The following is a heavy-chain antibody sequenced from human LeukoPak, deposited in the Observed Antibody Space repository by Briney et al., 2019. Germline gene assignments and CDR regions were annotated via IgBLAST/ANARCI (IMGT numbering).Heavy chain of an antibody. V-gene: IGHV3-33*01. CDR2: IWYDGSNK. J-gene: IGHJ3*01. CDR1: GFSFSSYD. CDR3: ARDRYSTSLDAFDL. D-gene: IGHD6-13*01. Sequence: GGSLRLSCAASGFSFSSYDMHWVRQAPGKGLEWVAVIWYDGSNKSVKGRFTISRDNARNSLYLQMNSLRAEDTAVYYCARDRYSTSLDAFDLWGQGTMVTVSS.